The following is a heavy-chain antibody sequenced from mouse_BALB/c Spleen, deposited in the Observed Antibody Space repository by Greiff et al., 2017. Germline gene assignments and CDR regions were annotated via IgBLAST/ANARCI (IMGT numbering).Heavy chain of an antibody. CDR3: ARDYRYAMDY. V-gene: IGHV5-6-3*01. J-gene: IGHJ4*01. Sequence: EVQLVESGGGLVQPGGSLKLSCAASGFTFSSYGMSWVRQTPDKRLELVATINSNGGSTYYPDSVKGRFTISRDNAKNTLYLQMSSLKSEDTAMYYCARDYRYAMDYWGQGTSVTVSS. CDR1: GFTFSSYG. D-gene: IGHD5-5*01. CDR2: INSNGGST.